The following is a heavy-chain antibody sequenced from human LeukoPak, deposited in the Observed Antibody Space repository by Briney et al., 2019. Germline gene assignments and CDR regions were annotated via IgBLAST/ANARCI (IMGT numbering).Heavy chain of an antibody. CDR3: ARRRRVGYSSGWPFDY. V-gene: IGHV4-34*01. Sequence: SETLSLTCAVYGVSFSGYYWSWIRQPPGKGLEWIGEINHSGSTYYNPSLKSRVTISVDASKNQFSLKLSSVTAADTAVYYCARRRRVGYSSGWPFDYWGQGTLVTVSS. J-gene: IGHJ4*02. CDR1: GVSFSGYY. D-gene: IGHD6-19*01. CDR2: INHSGST.